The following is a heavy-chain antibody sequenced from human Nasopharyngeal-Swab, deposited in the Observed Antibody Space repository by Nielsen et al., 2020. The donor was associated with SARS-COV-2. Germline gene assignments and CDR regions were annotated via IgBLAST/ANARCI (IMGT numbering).Heavy chain of an antibody. CDR3: AKDFLAGPGYFDY. CDR2: IKSKTDGGTT. V-gene: IGHV3-15*01. CDR1: GFTFSNAW. D-gene: IGHD7-27*01. Sequence: GESLKISCAASGFTFSNAWMSWVRQAPGKGLEWVGRIKSKTDGGTTDYAAPVKGRFTISRDDSKNTLYLQMNSLRAEDTTVYYCAKDFLAGPGYFDYWGQGTLVTVSS. J-gene: IGHJ4*02.